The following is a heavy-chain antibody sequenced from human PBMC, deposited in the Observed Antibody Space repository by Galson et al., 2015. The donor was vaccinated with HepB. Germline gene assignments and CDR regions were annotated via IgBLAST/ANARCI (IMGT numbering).Heavy chain of an antibody. CDR2: FDPEDGET. Sequence: SVKVSCKVSGYTLTELSMHWVRQAPGKGLEWMGGFDPEDGETIYAQKFQGRVTMTEDTSTDTAYMELSSLRSEDTAAYYCATVNYYDSSGAYGMDVWGQGTTVTVSS. V-gene: IGHV1-24*01. J-gene: IGHJ6*02. CDR3: ATVNYYDSSGAYGMDV. CDR1: GYTLTELS. D-gene: IGHD3-22*01.